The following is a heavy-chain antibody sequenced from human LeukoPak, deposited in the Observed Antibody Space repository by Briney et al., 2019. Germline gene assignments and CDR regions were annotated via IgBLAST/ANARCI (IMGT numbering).Heavy chain of an antibody. V-gene: IGHV3-9*01. D-gene: IGHD5-12*01. CDR3: AKVATYSGYDFDY. Sequence: GGSLRLSCAASGFIFDDYAMHWVRQAPGKGLEWVSGISWNSGSIGYADSVKGRFTISRDNAKNSLYLQMNSLRAEDTALYYCAKVATYSGYDFDYWGQGTLVTVSS. CDR1: GFIFDDYA. CDR2: ISWNSGSI. J-gene: IGHJ4*02.